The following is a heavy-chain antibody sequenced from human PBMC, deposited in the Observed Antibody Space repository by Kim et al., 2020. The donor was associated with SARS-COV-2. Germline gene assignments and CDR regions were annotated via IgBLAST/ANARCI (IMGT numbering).Heavy chain of an antibody. Sequence: GRFTISRDNAKNSLYLQMNGLRAEGTAVYYCARERRIAAADYYYYYGMDVWGQGTTVTVSS. V-gene: IGHV3-11*06. J-gene: IGHJ6*02. CDR3: ARERRIAAADYYYYYGMDV. D-gene: IGHD6-13*01.